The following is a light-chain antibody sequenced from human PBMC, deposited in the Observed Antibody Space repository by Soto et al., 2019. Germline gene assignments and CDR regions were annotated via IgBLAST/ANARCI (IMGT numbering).Light chain of an antibody. CDR1: SSDVGSYNF. V-gene: IGLV2-23*02. CDR3: CSYAGTTPVV. Sequence: QSALTQPASVSGSPGQSIIISCSGTSSDVGSYNFVSWYQQYPGRAPKLIIYDVTKRPSGVPNRFSGSTSGNTASLTISGLQAEDEADYYCCSYAGTTPVVFGGGTKVTVL. CDR2: DVT. J-gene: IGLJ2*01.